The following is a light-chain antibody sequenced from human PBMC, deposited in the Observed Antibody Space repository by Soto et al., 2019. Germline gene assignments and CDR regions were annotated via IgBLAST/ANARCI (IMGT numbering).Light chain of an antibody. CDR3: CSYVSSKTYL. CDR2: EVT. J-gene: IGLJ1*01. CDR1: RLDVGGYNY. V-gene: IGLV2-14*03. Sequence: QSVLTQPASVSGPPGQSITISCTGTRLDVGGYNYVSWYQQQPGKAPKLIIYEVTNRPSGVSDRFSGSKSDNTASLTISGLQTGDEADYYCCSYVSSKTYLFGTGTKVTVL.